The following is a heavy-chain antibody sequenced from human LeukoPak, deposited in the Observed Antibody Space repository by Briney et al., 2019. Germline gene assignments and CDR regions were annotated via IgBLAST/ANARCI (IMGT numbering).Heavy chain of an antibody. Sequence: PGGSLRLSCAASGLSVSSKYMNWVRQAPGKGLEWVSLLYSGGSTYYADSVKGRFTISRDSSKNTVYLQTNSLRAEDTAVYYCAARDCSTTSCYGGLFDYWGQGTLVTVSS. D-gene: IGHD2-2*01. CDR3: AARDCSTTSCYGGLFDY. CDR2: LYSGGST. J-gene: IGHJ4*02. CDR1: GLSVSSKY. V-gene: IGHV3-53*01.